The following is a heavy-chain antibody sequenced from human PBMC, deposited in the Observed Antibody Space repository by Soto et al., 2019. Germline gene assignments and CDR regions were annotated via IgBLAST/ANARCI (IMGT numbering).Heavy chain of an antibody. CDR3: ARDMYGRSWYVDY. Sequence: EVQLVESGGGLVKPGGSLRLSCAASGFTFSTYAMNWVRQAPGKGLQWVASIASGRNYIHYADKVKGRFTISRDDAKTSLYLEMNSLSAEDTGVYFCARDMYGRSWYVDYWGRGTPVTVS. CDR1: GFTFSTYA. J-gene: IGHJ4*02. V-gene: IGHV3-21*01. D-gene: IGHD6-13*01. CDR2: IASGRNYI.